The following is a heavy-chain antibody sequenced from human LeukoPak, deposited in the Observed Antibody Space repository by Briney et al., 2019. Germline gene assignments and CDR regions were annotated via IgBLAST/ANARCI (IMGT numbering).Heavy chain of an antibody. Sequence: ASVKVSCKASGYTFTSYGISWVRQAPGQGLEWMGRISAYNGNTNYAQKLQGRVTMTTDTSTSTAYMELRSLRSDDTAVYYCAAILAGDYYFNYWGQGTLVTVSS. CDR3: AAILAGDYYFNY. D-gene: IGHD2-21*01. J-gene: IGHJ4*02. CDR1: GYTFTSYG. CDR2: ISAYNGNT. V-gene: IGHV1-18*01.